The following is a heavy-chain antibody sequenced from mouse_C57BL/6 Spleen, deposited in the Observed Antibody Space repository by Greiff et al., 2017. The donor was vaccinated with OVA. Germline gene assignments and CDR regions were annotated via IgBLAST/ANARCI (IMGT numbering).Heavy chain of an antibody. V-gene: IGHV1-22*01. Sequence: VQLQQSGPELVKPGASVKMSCKASGYTFTDYNMHWVKQSHGKSLEWIGYINPNNGGTSYNQKFKGKATLTVNKSSSTAYMELRSLTSEDSAVYYCARSGYYGSSSGDYFDYWGQGTTLTVSS. CDR2: INPNNGGT. J-gene: IGHJ2*01. CDR3: ARSGYYGSSSGDYFDY. CDR1: GYTFTDYN. D-gene: IGHD1-1*01.